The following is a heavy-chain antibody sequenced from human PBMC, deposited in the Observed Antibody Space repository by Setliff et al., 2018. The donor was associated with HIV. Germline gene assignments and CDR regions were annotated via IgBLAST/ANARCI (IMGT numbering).Heavy chain of an antibody. CDR3: ARARRDSYDRGRRNHYYIDV. V-gene: IGHV1-8*02. CDR2: MNPNIDNT. J-gene: IGHJ6*03. Sequence: GASVKVSCKASGYTFTSYDINWVRQATGQGLEWMGWMNPNIDNTGYAQKFQGRVTMTRDTSISTAYMELNNLKFEDTAVYYCARARRDSYDRGRRNHYYIDVWGKGTTVTVSS. D-gene: IGHD3-22*01. CDR1: GYTFTSYD.